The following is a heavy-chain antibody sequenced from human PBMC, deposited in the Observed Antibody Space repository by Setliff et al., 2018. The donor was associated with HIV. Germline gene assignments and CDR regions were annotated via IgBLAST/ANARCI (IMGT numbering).Heavy chain of an antibody. Sequence: GASVKVSCKASGYTVSGNYMHWVRQAPGQGLEWMGRINPSVGSTNFAQMFQGRVTMTRDTSTSTVYMELSSLRSEDTAVYYCARDPLDGDGPFDYWGQGTLVTVSS. D-gene: IGHD7-27*01. CDR2: INPSVGST. CDR3: ARDPLDGDGPFDY. V-gene: IGHV1-46*01. CDR1: GYTVSGNY. J-gene: IGHJ4*02.